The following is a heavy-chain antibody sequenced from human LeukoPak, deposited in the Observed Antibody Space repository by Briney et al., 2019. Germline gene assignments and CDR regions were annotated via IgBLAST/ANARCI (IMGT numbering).Heavy chain of an antibody. D-gene: IGHD6-19*01. CDR1: GFTFRSYS. J-gene: IGHJ4*02. CDR2: ISSSSSPI. CDR3: ARGRASSAWPIDY. Sequence: GRPLRLSCAASGFTFRSYSMNWVRQAPGKGLEWVSYISSSSSPIYYTDSVKGRFTISRDNAKNSLYLQMNSLRDEDTAVYYCARGRASSAWPIDYWGQGTLVTVSS. V-gene: IGHV3-48*02.